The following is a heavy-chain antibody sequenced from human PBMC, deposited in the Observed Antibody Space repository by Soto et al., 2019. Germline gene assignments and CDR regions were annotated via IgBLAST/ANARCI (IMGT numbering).Heavy chain of an antibody. D-gene: IGHD2-2*01. CDR1: GYTFTSYY. Sequence: GASVKVSCKASGYTFTSYYMHWVRQAPGQGLEWMGIINPSGGSTSYAQKFQGRVTMTRDTSTSTVYMELSSLRSEDTAVYYCARGGGYCSSTSCHYYYYGMDVWGQGTTVTVSS. CDR2: INPSGGST. J-gene: IGHJ6*02. CDR3: ARGGGYCSSTSCHYYYYGMDV. V-gene: IGHV1-46*03.